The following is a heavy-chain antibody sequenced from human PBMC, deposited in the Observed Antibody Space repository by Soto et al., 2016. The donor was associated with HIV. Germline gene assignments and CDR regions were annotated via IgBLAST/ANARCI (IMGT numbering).Heavy chain of an antibody. V-gene: IGHV4-61*02. CDR1: GGSITSRSYY. CDR3: ARCHNSLSNYGSGTYSYCFDY. CDR2: IYASGST. J-gene: IGHJ4*02. Sequence: QVQLQESGPGLVKPSQTLSLTCSVSGGSITSRSYYWSWIRQPAGKGLEWIGRIYASGSTDYNPSLKSRVTISLDTSKNQFSLRLNSVTAADTAVYYCARCHNSLSNYGSGTYSYCFDYWAREPWSPSPQ. D-gene: IGHD3-10*01.